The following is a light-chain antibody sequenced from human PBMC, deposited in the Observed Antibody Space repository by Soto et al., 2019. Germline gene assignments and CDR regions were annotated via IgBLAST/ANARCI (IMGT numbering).Light chain of an antibody. V-gene: IGLV2-14*01. Sequence: QSALTQPASVSGSPGQSITISCTGTSSDVGAYHYVSWYQQHPGKAPKLIIYEVSNRPSGVSNRFSGSKSANTASLTISGLQAGDEADYSCNSYTISSTWVFGGGTKVTVL. J-gene: IGLJ3*02. CDR2: EVS. CDR3: NSYTISSTWV. CDR1: SSDVGAYHY.